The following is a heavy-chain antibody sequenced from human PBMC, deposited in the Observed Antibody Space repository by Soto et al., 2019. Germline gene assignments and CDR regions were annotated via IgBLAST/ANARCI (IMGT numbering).Heavy chain of an antibody. D-gene: IGHD3-22*01. CDR2: ISSSGSTI. Sequence: QVQLVESGGGLVKPGGSLRLSCAASGFTFSDYYMSWIRQAPGKGMEWVSYISSSGSTIYYADSVKGRFTISRDNAKNALFLQRNSLRAEDTAVYYCARDSPVYYDSSGYYYAFGAFDIWGQGTMVTVSS. CDR1: GFTFSDYY. CDR3: ARDSPVYYDSSGYYYAFGAFDI. V-gene: IGHV3-11*01. J-gene: IGHJ3*02.